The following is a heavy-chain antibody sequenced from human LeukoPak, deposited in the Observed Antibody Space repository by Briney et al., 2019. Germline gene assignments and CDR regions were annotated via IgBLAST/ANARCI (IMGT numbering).Heavy chain of an antibody. CDR2: IYSGGST. Sequence: PGGSLRLSCTVSGFTVSSDSMSWVRQAPGKGLEWVSFIYSGGSTHYSDSVKGRFTISRDNSKNTLYLQMNSLRAEDTAVYYCARRAGGYSHPYDYWGQGTLVTVSS. J-gene: IGHJ4*02. CDR3: ARRAGGYSHPYDY. CDR1: GFTVSSDS. V-gene: IGHV3-53*01. D-gene: IGHD4-23*01.